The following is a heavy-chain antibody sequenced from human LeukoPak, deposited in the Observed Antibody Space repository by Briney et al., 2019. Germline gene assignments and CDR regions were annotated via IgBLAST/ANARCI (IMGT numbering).Heavy chain of an antibody. V-gene: IGHV3-23*01. CDR1: RFTFSSYA. J-gene: IGHJ4*02. CDR2: FSGSGVGT. Sequence: GGSLRLSCAASRFTFSSYAMSWVRQAPGKGLEWVSGFSGSGVGTYYADSVKGRFTISRDNSKNTLYLQMDSLTAEDTAVYYCARLFMTTVTHYFDYWGQGTLVTVSS. D-gene: IGHD4-17*01. CDR3: ARLFMTTVTHYFDY.